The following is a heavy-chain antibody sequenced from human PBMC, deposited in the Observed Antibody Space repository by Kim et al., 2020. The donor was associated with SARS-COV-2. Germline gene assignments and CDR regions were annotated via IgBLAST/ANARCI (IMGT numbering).Heavy chain of an antibody. CDR2: ISYDGFNK. V-gene: IGHV3-30*04. J-gene: IGHJ5*02. D-gene: IGHD3-16*01. Sequence: GGSLRLSCAASEFLFSTYAMHWVRQAPGKGLEWVALISYDGFNKYYADSVKGRFTISRDNSKDTVFLQMNSLRADDTAMYYCARDGGGDTDWIDPLGQGTLGTL. CDR3: ARDGGGDTDWIDP. CDR1: EFLFSTYA.